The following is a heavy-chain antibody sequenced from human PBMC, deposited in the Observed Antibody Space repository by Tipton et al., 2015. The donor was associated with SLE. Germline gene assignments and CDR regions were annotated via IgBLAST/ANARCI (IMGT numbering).Heavy chain of an antibody. CDR3: ARILMGNYDSRLRSVRDY. CDR2: IKRSGST. Sequence: TLSLTCAVYGGSFGIHSWNWIRQSPGKGLEWIGEIKRSGSTNYNPSLESRVIISLDTSKNQFSLNMSSVTAADTAVYYCARILMGNYDSRLRSVRDYWGLGTLVTVSS. J-gene: IGHJ4*02. D-gene: IGHD3-16*01. V-gene: IGHV4-34*01. CDR1: GGSFGIHS.